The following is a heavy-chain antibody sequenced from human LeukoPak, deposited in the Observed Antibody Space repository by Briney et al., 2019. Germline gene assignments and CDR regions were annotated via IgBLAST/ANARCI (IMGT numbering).Heavy chain of an antibody. V-gene: IGHV4-59*01. Sequence: SETLSLTCAVYGESFSSSYWSWVRQPPGKGLEWIAYIYYTGSTNYNPSLKGRVTISLDTSKNQFSLKLSSVTAADTAVYYCARGTSGSYYGVWFDPWGQGTLVTVSS. J-gene: IGHJ5*02. CDR1: GESFSSSY. CDR3: ARGTSGSYYGVWFDP. CDR2: IYYTGST. D-gene: IGHD1-26*01.